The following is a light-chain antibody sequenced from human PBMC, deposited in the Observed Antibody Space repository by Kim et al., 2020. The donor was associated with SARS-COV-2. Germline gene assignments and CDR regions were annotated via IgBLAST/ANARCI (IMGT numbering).Light chain of an antibody. J-gene: IGLJ3*02. Sequence: QSVLTQPPSVSAASGQKVTISCSGSTSYVSWYQQLPGAAPQLLIYDSDKRPSGIPDRFSGSKSGTSATLDITGLQTGDEADYYCATWDRSLSGWVFGGGTQLTV. CDR2: DSD. CDR3: ATWDRSLSGWV. V-gene: IGLV1-51*01. CDR1: TSY.